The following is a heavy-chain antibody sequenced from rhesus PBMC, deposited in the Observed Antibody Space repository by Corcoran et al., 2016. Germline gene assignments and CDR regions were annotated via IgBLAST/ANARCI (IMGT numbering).Heavy chain of an antibody. CDR2: IYGSGGRN. CDR1: GYSISSGYY. CDR3: ARVGSSWSEWDTVGTEWYFDL. D-gene: IGHD5-42*01. J-gene: IGHJ2*01. Sequence: QVQLQESGPGLVKPSETLSLTCAVSGYSISSGYYWGWIRQPPGKGLEWIGSIYGSGGRNYLNPSLTCRVTLSVDTSKNQFSLKLSSVTAADTAVYYCARVGSSWSEWDTVGTEWYFDLWGPGTPITISS. V-gene: IGHV4S14*01.